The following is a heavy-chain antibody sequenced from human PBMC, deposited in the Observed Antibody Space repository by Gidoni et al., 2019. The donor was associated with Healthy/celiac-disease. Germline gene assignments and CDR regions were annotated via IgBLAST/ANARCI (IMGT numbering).Heavy chain of an antibody. CDR1: GFTFDDYA. D-gene: IGHD6-13*01. V-gene: IGHV3-9*01. CDR3: AKDGIAAAGTLSLPDY. Sequence: EVQLVESGGGLVQPGRSLRLSCAASGFTFDDYAMHWVRQAPGKGLEWVSGISWNSGSIGYADSVKGRFTISRDNAKNSLYLQMNSLRAEDTALYYCAKDGIAAAGTLSLPDYWGQGTLVTVSS. J-gene: IGHJ4*02. CDR2: ISWNSGSI.